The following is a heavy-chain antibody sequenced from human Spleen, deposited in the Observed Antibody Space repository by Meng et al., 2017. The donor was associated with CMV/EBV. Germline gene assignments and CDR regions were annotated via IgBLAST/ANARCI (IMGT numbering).Heavy chain of an antibody. CDR1: GFTFSSYG. CDR3: AKVGDGYGDYGSIDS. V-gene: IGHV3-30*02. Sequence: GGSLKISCAASGFTFSSYGMHWVRQAPGKGLEWVTYIRYDSAYTYYADSVQGRFTISRDNSKNILYLQMNSLRPEDTAMYYCAKVGDGYGDYGSIDSWGQGAMVTVSS. CDR2: IRYDSAYT. J-gene: IGHJ4*02. D-gene: IGHD4-17*01.